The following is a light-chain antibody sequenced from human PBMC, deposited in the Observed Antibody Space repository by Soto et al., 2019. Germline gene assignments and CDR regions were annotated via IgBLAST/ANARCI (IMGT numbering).Light chain of an antibody. CDR2: DAY. CDR1: QDISNY. CDR3: QQYDNLPFT. V-gene: IGKV1-33*01. Sequence: DIQMTQSPSSLSASVGDRVTITCQARQDISNYLCWYQQKPGKAHKLLIYDAYNLETGVPSRFSGSGSGTDFNYIISSLQPEDITTYYCQQYDNLPFTFGQGTRLEIK. J-gene: IGKJ5*01.